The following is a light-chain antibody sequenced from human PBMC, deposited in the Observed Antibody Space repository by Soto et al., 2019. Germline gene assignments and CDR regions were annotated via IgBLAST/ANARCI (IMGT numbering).Light chain of an antibody. CDR1: SSDVGGYNY. Sequence: QSALAQPASVSGSPGQSITITCTVTSSDVGGYNYVSWYQHHPGKAPELMIFEVSNRPSGVSHRFSGSKSGNTASQTISGLQTEDEGDYYCSSYTSSSTRVFGTGTKVTVL. CDR3: SSYTSSSTRV. CDR2: EVS. V-gene: IGLV2-14*01. J-gene: IGLJ1*01.